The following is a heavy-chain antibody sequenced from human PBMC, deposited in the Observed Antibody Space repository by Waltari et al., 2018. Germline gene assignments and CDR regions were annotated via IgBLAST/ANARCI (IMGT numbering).Heavy chain of an antibody. Sequence: EVQLVESGGGLVQPGGSLRLPCAASGFSFSTSWMHWVRQAPGTGLVWVSRINYDGSDITYADSVKGRFTISRDNAKNTLYLQMNSLSVEDTAVYYCVRCLANSLYNWLDPWGQGTLVTVSS. J-gene: IGHJ5*02. CDR1: GFSFSTSW. D-gene: IGHD3-16*01. CDR2: INYDGSDI. CDR3: VRCLANSLYNWLDP. V-gene: IGHV3-74*03.